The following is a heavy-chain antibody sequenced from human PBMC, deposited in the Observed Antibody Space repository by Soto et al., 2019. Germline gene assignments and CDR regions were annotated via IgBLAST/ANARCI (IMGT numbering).Heavy chain of an antibody. J-gene: IGHJ4*02. CDR2: IYHSGST. CDR3: ARTYHDILTGYQYCDY. D-gene: IGHD3-9*01. V-gene: IGHV4-4*02. Sequence: QVQLQESGPGLVKPSGTLSLTCAVSGGSISSSNWSSWVRQPPGEGLEWMGEIYHSGSTNYNPSPKSQVTISVDKYKNQFSLKLSSVTAADTAVSYCARTYHDILTGYQYCDYWGQGNLVPVSS. CDR1: GGSISSSNW.